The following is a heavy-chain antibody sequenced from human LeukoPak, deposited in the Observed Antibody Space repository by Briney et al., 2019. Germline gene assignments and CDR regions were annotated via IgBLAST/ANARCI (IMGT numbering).Heavy chain of an antibody. CDR3: ARVETTVTTFDY. J-gene: IGHJ4*02. Sequence: ASVKVSCKASGHTFTGYYMHWVRQAPGQGLEWMGWINPNSGGTNYAQKFQGRVTMTRDTSISTAYMELSRLRSDDTAVYYCARVETTVTTFDYWGQGTLVTVSS. CDR1: GHTFTGYY. CDR2: INPNSGGT. V-gene: IGHV1-2*02. D-gene: IGHD4-17*01.